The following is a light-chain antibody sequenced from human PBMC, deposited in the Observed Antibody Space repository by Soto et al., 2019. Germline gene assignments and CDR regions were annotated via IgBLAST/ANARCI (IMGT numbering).Light chain of an antibody. CDR3: QQTYTTPEIT. CDR1: QSMSIY. J-gene: IGKJ5*01. Sequence: DIQMTQSPSSLSASVGDRVTIXXRASQSMSIYLNWYQLKPGKAPNLXXYGASYLKSGVPTRFSGSGSGTDFTLTISSLQPEDFAIYYCQQTYTTPEITFGQGTRLEIK. V-gene: IGKV1-39*01. CDR2: GAS.